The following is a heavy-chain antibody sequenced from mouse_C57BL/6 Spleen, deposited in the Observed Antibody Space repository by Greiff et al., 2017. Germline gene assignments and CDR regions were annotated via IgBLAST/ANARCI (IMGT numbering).Heavy chain of an antibody. J-gene: IGHJ2*01. V-gene: IGHV1-80*01. Sequence: QVQLQQSGAELVKPGASVKISCKASGYAFSSYWMNWVKQRPGKGLEWIGQIYPGDGDTNYNGKFKGKATLTADKSSSTAYMQLSSLTSEDSAVYFCARGDYGSSKEAAMDYWGQGTTLTVSS. CDR3: ARGDYGSSKEAAMDY. CDR1: GYAFSSYW. D-gene: IGHD1-1*01. CDR2: IYPGDGDT.